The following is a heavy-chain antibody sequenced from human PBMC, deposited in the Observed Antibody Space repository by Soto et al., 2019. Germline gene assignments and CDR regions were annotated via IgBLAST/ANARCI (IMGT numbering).Heavy chain of an antibody. D-gene: IGHD6-6*01. Sequence: QVQLQESGPGLVKPSETLSLTCTVSGGSISRYYWSWIRQPPGKGLEWIGYIYYSGSTNYNPSLQSRVTISVDTSKNQFSLKLSSVTAADTAVYYCARDSSSSLDYWGQGTLVTVSS. J-gene: IGHJ4*02. V-gene: IGHV4-59*01. CDR1: GGSISRYY. CDR2: IYYSGST. CDR3: ARDSSSSLDY.